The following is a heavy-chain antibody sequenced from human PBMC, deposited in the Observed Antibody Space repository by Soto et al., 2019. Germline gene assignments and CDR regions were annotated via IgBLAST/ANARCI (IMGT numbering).Heavy chain of an antibody. J-gene: IGHJ4*02. V-gene: IGHV3-30-3*01. D-gene: IGHD2-8*01. CDR3: ARDDVGMLSELRD. Sequence: QVQPVESGGGVVQPGRSLRLSCAASGFTFSSYAMHWVRQAPGKGLEWVAVISYDGSNKYYADSVKGRFTISRDNSKNTLYLQMNSLRAEDTAVYYCARDDVGMLSELRDWGQGTLVTVSS. CDR1: GFTFSSYA. CDR2: ISYDGSNK.